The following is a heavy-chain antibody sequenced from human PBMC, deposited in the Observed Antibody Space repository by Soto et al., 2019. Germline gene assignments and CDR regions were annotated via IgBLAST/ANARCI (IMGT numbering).Heavy chain of an antibody. J-gene: IGHJ6*02. CDR2: INHSGST. D-gene: IGHD3-10*01. CDR3: ARAPYSGRSRYGMDV. CDR1: GGSFSGYY. Sequence: QVQLQQWGAGLLKPSETLSLTCAVYGGSFSGYYWSWIRQPPGKGLEWIGEINHSGSTNYNPSLKSRVTISVDKSKNQFSLKLSSVTAADTAVYYCARAPYSGRSRYGMDVWGQGTTVTVSS. V-gene: IGHV4-34*01.